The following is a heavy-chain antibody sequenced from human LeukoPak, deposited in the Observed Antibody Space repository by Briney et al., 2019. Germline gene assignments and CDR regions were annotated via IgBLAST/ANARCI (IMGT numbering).Heavy chain of an antibody. V-gene: IGHV1-46*01. CDR3: TRGSCITGVCDPVDY. J-gene: IGHJ4*02. CDR2: INPRGGST. CDR1: GYTFTSYY. D-gene: IGHD2-8*01. Sequence: ASVKVSCKASGYTFTSYYMYWVRQAPGQGLEWMGIINPRGGSTTYAQKFQGRVTMTRDTSTSTVYMELSSLRSEDTAVYYCTRGSCITGVCDPVDYWGQGTLVTVSS.